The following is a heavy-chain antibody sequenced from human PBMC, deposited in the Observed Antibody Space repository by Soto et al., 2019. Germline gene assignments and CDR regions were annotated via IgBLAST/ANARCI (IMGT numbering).Heavy chain of an antibody. J-gene: IGHJ6*02. Sequence: SQTLSLTCAISGDSVSSNSAAWNWIRQSPSRGLEWLGRTYYRSKWYNDYAVSVKSRITINPDTSKNQFSLQLNSVTPEDTAVYYCARDSQFLTVAGTNNYYGMDVCGQGTTVTVSS. CDR2: TYYRSKWYN. CDR1: GDSVSSNSAA. V-gene: IGHV6-1*01. D-gene: IGHD6-19*01. CDR3: ARDSQFLTVAGTNNYYGMDV.